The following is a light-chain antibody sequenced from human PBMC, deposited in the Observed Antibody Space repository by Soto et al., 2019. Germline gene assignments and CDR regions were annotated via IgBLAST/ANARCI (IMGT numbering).Light chain of an antibody. CDR2: SNN. J-gene: IGLJ2*01. CDR3: AAWDDSLNGVV. CDR1: SSNIGSNT. Sequence: QSVLTQPPSASGTPGQRVTISCSGSSSNIGSNTVNWYQQLPGTAPKVLIYSNNQRPSGVPDRFSGSKSGISASLAISGLQSEDEADYYCAAWDDSLNGVVFGGGTQLTVL. V-gene: IGLV1-44*01.